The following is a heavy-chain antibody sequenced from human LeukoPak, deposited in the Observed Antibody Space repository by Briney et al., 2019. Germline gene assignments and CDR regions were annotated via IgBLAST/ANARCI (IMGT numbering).Heavy chain of an antibody. CDR3: AKDCAIGVWFGECELDF. Sequence: GGSLRLSCAASGFTFSNYAMSWVRQAPGRGLEWVSVISASGGRTYYADSVKGRFTISRDYSRNTVYLQMNSLRADDTAVYYCAKDCAIGVWFGECELDFRGQGTLVTVSS. V-gene: IGHV3-23*01. CDR2: ISASGGRT. CDR1: GFTFSNYA. D-gene: IGHD3-10*01. J-gene: IGHJ4*02.